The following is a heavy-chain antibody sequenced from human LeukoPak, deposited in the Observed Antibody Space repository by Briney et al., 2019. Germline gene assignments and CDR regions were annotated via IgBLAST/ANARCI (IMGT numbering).Heavy chain of an antibody. J-gene: IGHJ4*02. CDR2: IYYSGNR. D-gene: IGHD5-12*01. Sequence: GGSLRLSCAASGFTFSSYSMNWVRQAPGKGLEWISVIYYSGNRYYADSVKGRFTISTDTSKNTLYLQMNNLRAEDTAVYYCARGIIDYSGYDYWGQGTLVTVSS. CDR3: ARGIIDYSGYDY. V-gene: IGHV3-66*01. CDR1: GFTFSSYS.